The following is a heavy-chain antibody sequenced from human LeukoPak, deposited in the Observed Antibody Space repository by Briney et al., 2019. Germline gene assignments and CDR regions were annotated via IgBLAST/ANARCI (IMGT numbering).Heavy chain of an antibody. D-gene: IGHD6-13*01. V-gene: IGHV4-59*01. CDR2: IYYSGST. J-gene: IGHJ1*01. CDR3: AKAGYSTDRVYFQH. Sequence: QASETLSLTCTVSGGSISSYYWSWIRQPPGKGLEWIGYIYYSGSTNYNPSLKSRVTISVDTSKNQFSLKLSSVTAADTAVYYCAKAGYSTDRVYFQHWGQGTLVTVSS. CDR1: GGSISSYY.